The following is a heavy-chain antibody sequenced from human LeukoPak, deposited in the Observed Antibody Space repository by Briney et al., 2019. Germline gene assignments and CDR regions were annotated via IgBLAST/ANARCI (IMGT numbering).Heavy chain of an antibody. Sequence: RSGGSLRLSCAASGFIFDDYGMSWVRQAPGKGLEWVSGINWNGGSTGYADSVKGRFTISRDNAKNSLYLQMNSLRAEDTALYYCARSSHNNYWYFDYWGQGTLVTVSS. CDR3: ARSSHNNYWYFDY. CDR1: GFIFDDYG. V-gene: IGHV3-20*04. J-gene: IGHJ4*02. D-gene: IGHD1-1*01. CDR2: INWNGGST.